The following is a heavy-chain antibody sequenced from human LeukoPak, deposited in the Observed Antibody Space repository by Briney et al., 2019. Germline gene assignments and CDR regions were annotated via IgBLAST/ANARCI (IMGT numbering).Heavy chain of an antibody. D-gene: IGHD2-15*01. CDR3: AKDLDIVVVVAATGFDY. CDR2: ISGSGGST. Sequence: GDSLRLSCAASGFTFSNYWMTWVRQAPGKGLEWVSAISGSGGSTYYADSVKGRFTISRDNSKYTLDLQMNSLRAEDTAIYYCAKDLDIVVVVAATGFDYWGQGTLVTVSS. V-gene: IGHV3-23*01. J-gene: IGHJ4*02. CDR1: GFTFSNYW.